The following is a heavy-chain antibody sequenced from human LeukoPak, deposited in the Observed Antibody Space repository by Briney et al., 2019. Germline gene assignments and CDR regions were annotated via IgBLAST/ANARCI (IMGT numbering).Heavy chain of an antibody. CDR1: GFTFSGYG. V-gene: IGHV3-30*18. Sequence: GGSLRLSCAASGFTFSGYGMHWVRQGPGKGREWVAVISYDGSNKYYAHSVKGRFTISRDNSKNTLYLKMNSLRAEKTAVYYCAKDYNRGGWGEIYTDYWGQGTPVTASS. CDR2: ISYDGSNK. D-gene: IGHD6-19*01. CDR3: AKDYNRGGWGEIYTDY. J-gene: IGHJ4*02.